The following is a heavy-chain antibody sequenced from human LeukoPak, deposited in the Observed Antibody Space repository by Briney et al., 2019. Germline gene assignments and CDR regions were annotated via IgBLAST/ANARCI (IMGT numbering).Heavy chain of an antibody. D-gene: IGHD5-18*01. Sequence: SETLSLTCTVSGGSISRYYWSWIRQPAGKGLEWIGRIYTSGSNNYNPSLKSRVSMSVDTSKNQFSLKLSSVTAEDTAIYYCARDSDSYGPDFDYWGQGTLVTVSS. J-gene: IGHJ4*02. CDR1: GGSISRYY. V-gene: IGHV4-4*07. CDR2: IYTSGSN. CDR3: ARDSDSYGPDFDY.